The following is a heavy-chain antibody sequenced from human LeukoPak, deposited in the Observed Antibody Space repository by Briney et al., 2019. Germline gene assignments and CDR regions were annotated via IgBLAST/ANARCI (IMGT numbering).Heavy chain of an antibody. Sequence: GGSLRLSCAASGFTFSSYGMNWVRQSPGKGLEWVAVILHDGSNKYYADSVKGRFTISRDNSKNTMYLQMNSLRAEDTAVYYCAKGGIAAAGIFDYWGQGTLVTVSS. J-gene: IGHJ4*02. V-gene: IGHV3-30*18. CDR3: AKGGIAAAGIFDY. CDR2: ILHDGSNK. CDR1: GFTFSSYG. D-gene: IGHD6-13*01.